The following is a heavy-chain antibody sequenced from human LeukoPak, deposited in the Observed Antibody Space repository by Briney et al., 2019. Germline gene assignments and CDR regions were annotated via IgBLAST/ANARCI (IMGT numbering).Heavy chain of an antibody. D-gene: IGHD5-18*01. CDR2: ISWNSGSI. Sequence: GGSLRLSCAASGFTFDDYAMHWVRQAPGKGLEWVSGISWNSGSIGYADSVKGRFTISRDNAKNSLYLQMNSLRAEDTALYYCAKDIEDSYGYSFDYWGQGTLVTVSP. V-gene: IGHV3-9*01. CDR3: AKDIEDSYGYSFDY. J-gene: IGHJ4*02. CDR1: GFTFDDYA.